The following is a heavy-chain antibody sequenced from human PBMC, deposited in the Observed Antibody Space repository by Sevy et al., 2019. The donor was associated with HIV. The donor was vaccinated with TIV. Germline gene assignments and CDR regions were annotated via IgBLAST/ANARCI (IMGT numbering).Heavy chain of an antibody. CDR2: ISYDGSNK. CDR3: AKEAAGGYYYYYGMDV. D-gene: IGHD3-10*01. V-gene: IGHV3-30*18. Sequence: GGSLRLSCAASGFTFSNYGIHWVRQAPGKGLEWVAVISYDGSNKYYADSLKGRFTISRDNTKNTLYLQMNSLKVEDTAVYYCAKEAAGGYYYYYGMDVWGQGTTVTVSS. J-gene: IGHJ6*02. CDR1: GFTFSNYG.